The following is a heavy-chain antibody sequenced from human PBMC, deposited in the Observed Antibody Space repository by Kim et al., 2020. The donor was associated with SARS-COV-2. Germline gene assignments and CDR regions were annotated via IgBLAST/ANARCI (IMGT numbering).Heavy chain of an antibody. Sequence: GGSLRLSCETSGFPLNNVWVSWVRQAPGKGLEWVGRIKTKGHGGTTDYGAPVQGRFTISRDDSKNTVFLQMNSLKSDDTAIYYCAADTGPFEYWGQGAMVTVSS. CDR3: AADTGPFEY. CDR2: IKTKGHGGTT. CDR1: GFPLNNVW. J-gene: IGHJ4*02. V-gene: IGHV3-15*01. D-gene: IGHD1-1*01.